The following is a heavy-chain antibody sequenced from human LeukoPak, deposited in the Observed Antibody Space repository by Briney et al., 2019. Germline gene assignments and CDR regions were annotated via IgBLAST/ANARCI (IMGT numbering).Heavy chain of an antibody. J-gene: IGHJ4*02. Sequence: ASVTVSCKASGYTFINSGITWVRQAPGQGLEWMGWISAYNGNTDYAQKFQGRVTMTTDTSATTAYMHLTRLSSDDTAVYYCARGRDKGDYWGQGTLVTVSS. V-gene: IGHV1-18*01. CDR1: GYTFINSG. CDR3: ARGRDKGDY. CDR2: ISAYNGNT.